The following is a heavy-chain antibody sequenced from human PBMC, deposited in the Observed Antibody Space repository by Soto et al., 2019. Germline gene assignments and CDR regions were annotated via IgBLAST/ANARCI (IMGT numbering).Heavy chain of an antibody. CDR2: MSGSGSHT. J-gene: IGHJ4*02. D-gene: IGHD3-3*01. CDR3: AKQNGVPLNPGAFNY. Sequence: EVQLLESGGGVVQPGGSLRLSCAASGFTFRTYVLTWVRQAPGKGLEWVASMSGSGSHTFYADSVRGRFIISRDNSKNTLYLEMNSLRAEDTAIYHCAKQNGVPLNPGAFNYWGQGTLVSVSS. V-gene: IGHV3-23*01. CDR1: GFTFRTYV.